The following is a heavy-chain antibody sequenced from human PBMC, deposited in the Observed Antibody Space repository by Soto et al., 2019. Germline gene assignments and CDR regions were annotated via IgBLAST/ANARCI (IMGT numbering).Heavy chain of an antibody. CDR3: ANSGPTKYFDF. CDR1: GFTFSTFA. J-gene: IGHJ4*02. Sequence: GGSLRLSCAASGFTFSTFAMNWVRQAPGKGLEWVSGITGGSGFTFYADSGKGRFTISRDDSENTLFLQMSSLRAEDTAKYYSANSGPTKYFDFWRKGTMVTV. D-gene: IGHD1-26*01. CDR2: ITGGSGFT. V-gene: IGHV3-23*01.